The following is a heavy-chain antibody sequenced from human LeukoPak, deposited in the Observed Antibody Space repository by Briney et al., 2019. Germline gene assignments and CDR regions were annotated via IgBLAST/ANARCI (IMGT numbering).Heavy chain of an antibody. D-gene: IGHD3-22*01. CDR3: ARLTAGDTSGYYYGVY. J-gene: IGHJ4*02. CDR1: GDKFTSYW. CDR2: IYPDDYNS. Sequence: GESLKISCKGSGDKFTSYWIGWVRQMPGKGLEWMGIIYPDDYNSRYSPSFQGQVTMSADKSISTAYLQWSSLKASDTAMYYCARLTAGDTSGYYYGVYWGQGTLVTVSS. V-gene: IGHV5-51*01.